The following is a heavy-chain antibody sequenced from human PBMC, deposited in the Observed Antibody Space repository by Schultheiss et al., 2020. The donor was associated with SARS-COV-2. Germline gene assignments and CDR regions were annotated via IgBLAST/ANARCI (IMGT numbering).Heavy chain of an antibody. CDR3: AREWEPRETNYGMDV. V-gene: IGHV4-30-4*01. J-gene: IGHJ6*02. Sequence: SQTLSLTCTVSGGSISSGDYYWSWIRQHPGKGLEWIGYIYYSGSTYYNPSLKSRVTISVDTSKNQISVKLTSVTAADTAVYYCAREWEPRETNYGMDVWGQGTTVTVAS. CDR1: GGSISSGDYY. D-gene: IGHD1-26*01. CDR2: IYYSGST.